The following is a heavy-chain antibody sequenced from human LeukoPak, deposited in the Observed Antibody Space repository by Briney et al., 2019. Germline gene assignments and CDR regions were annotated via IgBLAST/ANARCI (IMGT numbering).Heavy chain of an antibody. D-gene: IGHD3-22*01. V-gene: IGHV3-49*03. Sequence: PGRSLRLSCTASGFTFGDYAMSWFRQAPGKGLEWVGFIRSKAYGGTTEYAASVKGRFTISRDDSKSIAYLQMNSLKTEDTAVYYCTRDYYDSSGYYEGMSAFDIWGQGTMVTVSS. CDR2: IRSKAYGGTT. J-gene: IGHJ3*02. CDR1: GFTFGDYA. CDR3: TRDYYDSSGYYEGMSAFDI.